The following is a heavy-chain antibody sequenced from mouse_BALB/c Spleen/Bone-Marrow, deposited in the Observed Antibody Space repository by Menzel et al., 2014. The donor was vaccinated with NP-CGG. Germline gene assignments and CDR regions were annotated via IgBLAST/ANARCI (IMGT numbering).Heavy chain of an antibody. CDR1: GFDFSRYW. J-gene: IGHJ2*01. Sequence: EVKLQESGGGLVQPGGSLKLSCTASGFDFSRYWMSWVRQAPGKGLQWIGEINPESSTINYTPSLKDEFIISRDNAKNTLYLQMSKVRSEDTALYYCARLSYYGLTDYWGQGTTLTVSS. V-gene: IGHV4-1*02. D-gene: IGHD1-2*01. CDR2: INPESSTI. CDR3: ARLSYYGLTDY.